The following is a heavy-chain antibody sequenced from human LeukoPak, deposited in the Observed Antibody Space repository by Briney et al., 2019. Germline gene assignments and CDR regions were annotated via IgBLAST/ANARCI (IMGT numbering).Heavy chain of an antibody. Sequence: GGSLRLSCAASGFTFSSYGMHWVRQAPGKGLEWVAFIRYDGSNKYYADSVKGRFTISRDNSKNTLYLQMNSLRAEDTAVYYCASQRGVIAVAGPDYWGQGTLATVSS. CDR1: GFTFSSYG. V-gene: IGHV3-30*02. CDR2: IRYDGSNK. J-gene: IGHJ4*02. CDR3: ASQRGVIAVAGPDY. D-gene: IGHD6-19*01.